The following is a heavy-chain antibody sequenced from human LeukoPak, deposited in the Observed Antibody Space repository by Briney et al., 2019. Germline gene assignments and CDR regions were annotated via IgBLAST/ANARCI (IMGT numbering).Heavy chain of an antibody. D-gene: IGHD2-2*01. CDR1: GGSISSYY. Sequence: SETLSLTCTVSGGSISSYYWSWIRQPPGKGLEWIGYIYYSGSTYYNPSLKSRVTISVDTSKNQFSLKLSSVTAADTAVYYCARTQDIVVVPAAIHGMDVWGQGTTVTVSS. CDR2: IYYSGST. J-gene: IGHJ6*02. V-gene: IGHV4-59*12. CDR3: ARTQDIVVVPAAIHGMDV.